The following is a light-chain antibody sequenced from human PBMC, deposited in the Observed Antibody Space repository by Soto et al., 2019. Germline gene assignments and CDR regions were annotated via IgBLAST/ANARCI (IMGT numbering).Light chain of an antibody. V-gene: IGKV1-9*01. CDR2: VPS. J-gene: IGKJ5*01. CDR3: QQLYRYPIT. Sequence: DIQLTQSPSFLSASVGDRVTITCRASQGISTSLAWYQQKPGKAPKLLIYVPSTLQSGVPSRFSGSGSGTEFTLTISSLQPEDFATYYCQQLYRYPITFGQGTRLEIK. CDR1: QGISTS.